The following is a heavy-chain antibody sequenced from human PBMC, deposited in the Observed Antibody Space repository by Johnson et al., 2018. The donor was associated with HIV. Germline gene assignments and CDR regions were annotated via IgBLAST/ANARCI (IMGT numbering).Heavy chain of an antibody. Sequence: EVQLVESGGGLVQPGGSLRLSCAASGFTFSNYWMHWVRQAPGKGLVWVSRVNSDGSSLSYADSVKGRFTISRDNAKNTLYLQMNSLRAEDTAAYSCARELSHDAFDIWGQGTMVTVSS. CDR3: ARELSHDAFDI. V-gene: IGHV3-74*01. CDR2: VNSDGSSL. D-gene: IGHD3-3*02. CDR1: GFTFSNYW. J-gene: IGHJ3*02.